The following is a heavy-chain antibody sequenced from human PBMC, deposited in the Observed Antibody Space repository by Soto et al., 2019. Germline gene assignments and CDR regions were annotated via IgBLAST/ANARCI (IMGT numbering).Heavy chain of an antibody. D-gene: IGHD3-9*01. J-gene: IGHJ5*02. CDR3: ARVADWNNWLDP. CDR2: IYYSGST. V-gene: IGHV4-59*01. Sequence: SETLSLTCTVSGGSISSYYWSWIRQPPGKGLEWIGYIYYSGSTNYNPSLKSRVTISVDTSKNQFSLKLSSVTAADTAVYYCARVADWNNWLDPWGQGTLVTGSS. CDR1: GGSISSYY.